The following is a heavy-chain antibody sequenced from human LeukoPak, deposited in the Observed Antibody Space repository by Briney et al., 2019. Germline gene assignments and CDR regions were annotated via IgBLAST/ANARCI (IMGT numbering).Heavy chain of an antibody. CDR1: GFTVSSNY. Sequence: GGSLRLSCAASGFTVSSNYMSWVRQAPGKGLEWVSVINSGGSTYYADSVKGRFTISRNNAKNSLYLQMNSLRAEDTAVYYCARGDSSGWSTYYYYYMDVWGKGTTVTISS. CDR3: ARGDSSGWSTYYYYYMDV. V-gene: IGHV3-53*01. J-gene: IGHJ6*03. CDR2: INSGGST. D-gene: IGHD6-19*01.